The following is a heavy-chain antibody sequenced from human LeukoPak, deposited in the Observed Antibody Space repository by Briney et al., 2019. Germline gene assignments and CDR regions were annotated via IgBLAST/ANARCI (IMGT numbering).Heavy chain of an antibody. CDR3: ARVRATGAFDI. V-gene: IGHV4-34*01. CDR1: GGSFSGYY. CDR2: INHSGST. Sequence: SETLSLTCAAYGGSFSGYYWSWIRQPPGKGLEWIGEINHSGSTNYNPSLKSRVTISVDTSKNQFSLKRSSVTAADTAVYYCARVRATGAFDIWGQGTMVTVSS. J-gene: IGHJ3*02.